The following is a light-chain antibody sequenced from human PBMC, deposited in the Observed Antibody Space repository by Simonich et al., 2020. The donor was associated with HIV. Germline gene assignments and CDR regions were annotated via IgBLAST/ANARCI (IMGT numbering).Light chain of an antibody. CDR1: QSVLYSSNNKNY. Sequence: DIVMTQSPDSLAVSLGSRATINCKSNQSVLYSSNNKNYLAWYQQKPGQPPKLLIYWASTRESGVPDRFSGSGSGTDFTLTISSLQAEDVAVYYCQQYYSTPISFGQGTRLEIK. J-gene: IGKJ5*01. V-gene: IGKV4-1*01. CDR2: WAS. CDR3: QQYYSTPIS.